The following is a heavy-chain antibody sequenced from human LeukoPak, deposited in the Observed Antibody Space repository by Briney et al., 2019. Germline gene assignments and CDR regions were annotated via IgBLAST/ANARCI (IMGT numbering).Heavy chain of an antibody. CDR1: GFTFSSYA. V-gene: IGHV3-48*04. CDR3: ARSYYYDSSGYPNFDY. J-gene: IGHJ4*02. CDR2: ISSSSSTI. Sequence: PGGSLRLSCTASGFTFSSYAMSWVRQAPGKGLEWVSYISSSSSTIYYADSVKGRFTISRDNAKNSLYLQMNSLRAEDTAVYYCARSYYYDSSGYPNFDYWGQGTLVTVSS. D-gene: IGHD3-22*01.